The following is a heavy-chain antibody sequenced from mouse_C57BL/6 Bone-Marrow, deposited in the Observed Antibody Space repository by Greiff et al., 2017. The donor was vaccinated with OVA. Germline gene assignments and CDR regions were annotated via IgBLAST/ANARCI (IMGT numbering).Heavy chain of an antibody. Sequence: EVHLVESGGDLVKPGGSLKLSCAASGFTFSSYGMSWVRQTPDKRLEWVATISSGGSYTYYPDSVKGRFTISRDNAKNTLYLQMSSLKSEDTAMYYCARLVITTVVATKYFDVWGTGTTVTVSS. V-gene: IGHV5-6*01. CDR3: ARLVITTVVATKYFDV. CDR2: ISSGGSYT. J-gene: IGHJ1*03. CDR1: GFTFSSYG. D-gene: IGHD1-1*01.